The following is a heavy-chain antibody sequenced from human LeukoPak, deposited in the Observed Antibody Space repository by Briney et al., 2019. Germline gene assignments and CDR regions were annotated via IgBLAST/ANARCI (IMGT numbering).Heavy chain of an antibody. J-gene: IGHJ3*01. CDR2: TAYGGTKT. D-gene: IGHD2-2*01. Sequence: GGSLRLSCAVSGFTFNSYSLHWVRQAPGQGLDWVAMTAYGGTKTRYADSVRGRFTISRDKSGNTLSLEMNGLRPEDTAVYYRAREGTMPGDAYDVWGQGTMVIVSS. V-gene: IGHV3-30*03. CDR3: AREGTMPGDAYDV. CDR1: GFTFNSYS.